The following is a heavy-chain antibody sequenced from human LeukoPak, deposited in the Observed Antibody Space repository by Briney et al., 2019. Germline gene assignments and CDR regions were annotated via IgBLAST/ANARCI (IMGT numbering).Heavy chain of an antibody. Sequence: ASVKVSCKASGYTFTSYGISWVRQAPGQGLEWMGWINPNSGGTNYAQKFQGRVTTTRDTSISTAYMELSRLRSDDTAVYYCARDPGDFWSGSYYYYYYMDVWGKGTTVTVSS. J-gene: IGHJ6*03. CDR3: ARDPGDFWSGSYYYYYYMDV. V-gene: IGHV1-2*02. CDR2: INPNSGGT. CDR1: GYTFTSYG. D-gene: IGHD3-3*01.